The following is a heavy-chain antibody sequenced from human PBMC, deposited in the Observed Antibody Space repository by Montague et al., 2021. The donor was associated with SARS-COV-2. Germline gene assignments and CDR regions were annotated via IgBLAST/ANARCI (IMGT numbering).Heavy chain of an antibody. D-gene: IGHD6-13*01. Sequence: TLSLTCTVSGGSISSGGHYWSWIRQHPGKGLEWIGYIYYSGSTYYNPSLKSRVTISVDTSKNQFSLKLSSVTDADTAVYYCARDGAVPGQQRLEYWGQGTLVTVSS. CDR1: GGSISSGGHY. CDR3: ARDGAVPGQQRLEY. V-gene: IGHV4-31*03. CDR2: IYYSGST. J-gene: IGHJ4*01.